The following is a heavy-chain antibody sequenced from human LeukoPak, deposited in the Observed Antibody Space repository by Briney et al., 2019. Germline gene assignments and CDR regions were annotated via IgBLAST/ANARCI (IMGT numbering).Heavy chain of an antibody. Sequence: GGSLRLSCAASGHTMSSYGMHWVRQAPGKGLDWVTVISYDGNYKYYADSVKGRFTISKDISKNTLYLEMNSLRAEDTAVYYCAKAASGSSYNYFDYWGHGTLVTVSS. CDR2: ISYDGNYK. CDR3: AKAASGSSYNYFDY. CDR1: GHTMSSYG. D-gene: IGHD3-10*01. V-gene: IGHV3-30*18. J-gene: IGHJ4*01.